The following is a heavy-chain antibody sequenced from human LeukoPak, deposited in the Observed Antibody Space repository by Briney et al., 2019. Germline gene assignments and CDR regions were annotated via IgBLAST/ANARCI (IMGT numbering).Heavy chain of an antibody. D-gene: IGHD6-6*01. J-gene: IGHJ5*02. V-gene: IGHV4-59*01. Sequence: SETLSLTCTVSGGSISSYSWSWIRQPPGKGLEWIGYIYYSGSTNYNPSLKSRVTISVDTSKNQFSLKLSSVTAADTAVYYCARQYSSNWFDPWGQGTLVTVSS. CDR2: IYYSGST. CDR3: ARQYSSNWFDP. CDR1: GGSISSYS.